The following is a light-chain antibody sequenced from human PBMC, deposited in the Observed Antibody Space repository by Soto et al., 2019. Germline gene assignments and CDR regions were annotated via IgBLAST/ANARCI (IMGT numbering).Light chain of an antibody. Sequence: DIVMTQSPDSLAVSLGERATINCKSSQSVLYSSNNKNYLAWYQQKPGQPPKLLLYWASTRESGVPDRFSGRWSGTDFTLAISGLQAEDVAVYYCQQYYSTRTFGQGTKGEIK. V-gene: IGKV4-1*01. J-gene: IGKJ1*01. CDR1: QSVLYSSNNKNY. CDR2: WAS. CDR3: QQYYSTRT.